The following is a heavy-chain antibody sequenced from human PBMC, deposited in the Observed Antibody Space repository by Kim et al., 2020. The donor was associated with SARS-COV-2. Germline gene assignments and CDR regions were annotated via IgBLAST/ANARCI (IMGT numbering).Heavy chain of an antibody. Sequence: SETLSLTCTVSGGSISSSSYYWGWIRQPPGKGLEWIGGIYYSGSTYYNPSLKSRVTISVDTSKNQFSLKLSSVTAADTAVYYCAGDRGVNEAFDIWGQGTMVTVSS. CDR2: IYYSGST. CDR1: GGSISSSSYY. CDR3: AGDRGVNEAFDI. D-gene: IGHD1-1*01. V-gene: IGHV4-39*02. J-gene: IGHJ3*02.